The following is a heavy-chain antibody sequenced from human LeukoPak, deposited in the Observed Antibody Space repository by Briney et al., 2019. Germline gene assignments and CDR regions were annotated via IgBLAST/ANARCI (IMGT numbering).Heavy chain of an antibody. CDR3: ALTRYRYDPKLTIDAFDI. D-gene: IGHD5-18*01. J-gene: IGHJ3*02. CDR1: GFSFSGSA. Sequence: GGSLQLSCAASGFSFSGSAIHWVRQASGKGLEWVGRIRSKANSYVTVYAASISGRFTISRDDSTNTAYLQMNSLRAEDTAVYYCALTRYRYDPKLTIDAFDIWGQGTMVTVSS. CDR2: IRSKANSYVT. V-gene: IGHV3-73*01.